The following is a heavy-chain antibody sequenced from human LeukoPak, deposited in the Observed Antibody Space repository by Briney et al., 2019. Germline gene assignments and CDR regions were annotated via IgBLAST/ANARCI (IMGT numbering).Heavy chain of an antibody. CDR1: GFTFSSYS. V-gene: IGHV3-49*04. CDR3: TRDGRAAAGEDYFDY. Sequence: PGGSLRLSCAASGFTFSSYSMSWVRQAPGKGLEWVGFIRSKAYGGTTEYAASVKGRFTISRDDSKSIAYLQMNSLKTEDTAVYYCTRDGRAAAGEDYFDYWGQGTLVTVSS. CDR2: IRSKAYGGTT. J-gene: IGHJ4*02. D-gene: IGHD6-13*01.